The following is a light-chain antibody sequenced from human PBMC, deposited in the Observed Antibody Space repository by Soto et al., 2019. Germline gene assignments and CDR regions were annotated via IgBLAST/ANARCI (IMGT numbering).Light chain of an antibody. J-gene: IGKJ2*01. V-gene: IGKV3-15*01. CDR3: QQYGHWPPYT. Sequence: EIVMTQSPATLSVSPGERATLSCRASQSVRSNLAWYQQKPGRAPRLLMYGASNRVTGVPARFSGSGSGTDFTFTITSVESEDFAIYYCQQYGHWPPYTFGQGTKVEIK. CDR2: GAS. CDR1: QSVRSN.